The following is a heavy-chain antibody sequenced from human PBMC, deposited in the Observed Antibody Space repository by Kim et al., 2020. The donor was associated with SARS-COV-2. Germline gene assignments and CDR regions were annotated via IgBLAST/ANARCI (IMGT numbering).Heavy chain of an antibody. CDR2: IYHSGST. CDR3: ATTYCSGGSCYFDY. J-gene: IGHJ4*02. V-gene: IGHV4-38-2*02. D-gene: IGHD2-15*01. Sequence: SETLSLTCTVSGYSISSGYYWGWIRQPPGKGLEWIGSIYHSGSTYYNPSLKSRVTISVDTSKNQFSLKLSSVTAADTAVYYCATTYCSGGSCYFDYWGQGTLVTVSS. CDR1: GYSISSGYY.